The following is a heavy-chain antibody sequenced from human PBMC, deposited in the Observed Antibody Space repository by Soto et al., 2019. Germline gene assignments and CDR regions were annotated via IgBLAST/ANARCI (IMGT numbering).Heavy chain of an antibody. CDR2: ISAYNGNT. Sequence: QVQLVQSGAEVKKPGASVKVSCKASGYTFTTYGISWVRQAPGQGLEWMGWISAYNGNTNYAQKLQGRVTMTTDTSTSTAYMDPTSLRSDDTAVYYCARDQGQSTVAYYFDYWGRGTLVTVSS. J-gene: IGHJ4*02. CDR1: GYTFTTYG. CDR3: ARDQGQSTVAYYFDY. D-gene: IGHD4-17*01. V-gene: IGHV1-18*01.